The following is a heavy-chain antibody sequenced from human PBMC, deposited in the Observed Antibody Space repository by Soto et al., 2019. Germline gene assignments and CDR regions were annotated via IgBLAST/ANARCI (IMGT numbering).Heavy chain of an antibody. CDR2: ISGSGGST. J-gene: IGHJ4*02. CDR3: AKDLPATLYCGGDCYTLDY. Sequence: PGGFLRLSCAASGFTFSSYAMSWVRQAPGQGLEWVSAISGSGGSTYYADSVKGRFTISRDNSKNTLYLQMNSLRAEDTAVYYCAKDLPATLYCGGDCYTLDYWGQGTLVTVSS. CDR1: GFTFSSYA. D-gene: IGHD2-21*02. V-gene: IGHV3-23*01.